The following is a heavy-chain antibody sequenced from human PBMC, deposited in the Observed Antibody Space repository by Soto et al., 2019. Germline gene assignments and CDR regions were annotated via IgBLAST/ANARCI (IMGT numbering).Heavy chain of an antibody. CDR2: IYYSGST. Sequence: SETLSLTCTVSGGSISSSSYYWGWIRQPPGKGLEWIGSIYYSGSTYYNPSLKSRVTISVDTSKNQFSLKLSSVTAADTAVYYCARQARDYYYGMDVWGQGTTVT. J-gene: IGHJ6*02. V-gene: IGHV4-39*01. CDR1: GGSISSSSYY. D-gene: IGHD5-12*01. CDR3: ARQARDYYYGMDV.